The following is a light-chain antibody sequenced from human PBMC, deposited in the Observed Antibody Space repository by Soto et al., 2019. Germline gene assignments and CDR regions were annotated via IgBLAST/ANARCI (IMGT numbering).Light chain of an antibody. J-gene: IGLJ2*01. V-gene: IGLV2-8*01. CDR1: SSDVGGYNF. CDR3: SSYGGSDNFEL. Sequence: QSVLSQPPSASGSPGPSVTISCTGSSSDVGGYNFVSWYQHLPGKAPKLMIYEVIQRRSGVPVLFSGSKSGNTASLTVSGLPAEEEADYYRSSYGGSDNFELFCGGTKLTVL. CDR2: EVI.